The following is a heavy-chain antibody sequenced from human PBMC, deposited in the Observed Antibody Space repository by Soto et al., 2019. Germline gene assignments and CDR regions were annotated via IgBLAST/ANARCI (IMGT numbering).Heavy chain of an antibody. V-gene: IGHV4-61*01. CDR2: IYYSGCT. CDR3: SRDYWASTAAFDI. CDR1: GGSVSSGSYY. Sequence: QVQLQESGPGLVKPSETLSLTFTVSGGSVSSGSYYWSWLRQPPGKGLEWIGQIYYSGCTKYKPSLKTRVTIAVDTSKNKFSLKLRSVTAADTAVYYCSRDYWASTAAFDIWGQGTMVTVSS. D-gene: IGHD2-15*01. J-gene: IGHJ3*02.